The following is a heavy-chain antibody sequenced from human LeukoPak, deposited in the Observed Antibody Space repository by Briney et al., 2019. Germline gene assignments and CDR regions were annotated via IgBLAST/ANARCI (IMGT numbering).Heavy chain of an antibody. Sequence: PSETLSLTCTVSGGSISSSSYYWGWIRQPPGKGLEWIGEINHSGSTNYNPSLKSRFTISVDTSKNQFSLKLSSVTAADTAVYYCARGRRMDYWGQGTLVTVSS. CDR2: INHSGST. D-gene: IGHD2-15*01. J-gene: IGHJ4*02. CDR3: ARGRRMDY. V-gene: IGHV4-39*07. CDR1: GGSISSSSYY.